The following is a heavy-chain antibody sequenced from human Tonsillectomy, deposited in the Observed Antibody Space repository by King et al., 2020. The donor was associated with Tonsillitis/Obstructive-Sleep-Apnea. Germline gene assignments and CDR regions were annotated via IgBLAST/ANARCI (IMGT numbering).Heavy chain of an antibody. CDR3: VKLGGEYSRSWWPLGDTYFDL. CDR2: IYPGDSYT. V-gene: IGHV5-51*03. CDR1: GYRFTSYW. J-gene: IGHJ2*01. D-gene: IGHD6-13*01. Sequence: QLVQSGAEVKKPGESLKISCKGSGYRFTSYWIGWVRQMPGRGLEWMGIIYPGDSYTRYSPSFQGQVTISADKSISTAYLQWSSLKASDTAMYYCVKLGGEYSRSWWPLGDTYFDLWGRGTLVTVSS.